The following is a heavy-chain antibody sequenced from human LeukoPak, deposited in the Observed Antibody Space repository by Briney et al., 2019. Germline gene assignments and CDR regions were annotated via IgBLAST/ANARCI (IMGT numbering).Heavy chain of an antibody. Sequence: GGSLRLSCAASGFAFTNYAMSWVRQASGNGLEWVSVISANGGSTYSADSVKGRFTISRDTSKRALFLQMNSLRAEDTAVYYCVTMIVVVITRTSYDAFDIWGQGTMVTVSS. CDR2: ISANGGST. CDR1: GFAFTNYA. CDR3: VTMIVVVITRTSYDAFDI. V-gene: IGHV3-23*01. D-gene: IGHD3-22*01. J-gene: IGHJ3*02.